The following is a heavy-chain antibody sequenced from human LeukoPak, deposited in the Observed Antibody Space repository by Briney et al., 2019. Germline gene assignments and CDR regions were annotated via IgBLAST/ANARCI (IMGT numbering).Heavy chain of an antibody. CDR1: GYTFTSYD. CDR3: ARDFGRVRGVMIDY. CDR2: MNPNSGNT. J-gene: IGHJ4*02. D-gene: IGHD3-10*01. Sequence: GASVKVSCKASGYTFTSYDINWVRQATGQGLEWMGWMNPNSGNTGYAQKFQGRVTMTRNTSISTAYMELSSLRSEDTAVYYCARDFGRVRGVMIDYWGQGTLVTVSS. V-gene: IGHV1-8*01.